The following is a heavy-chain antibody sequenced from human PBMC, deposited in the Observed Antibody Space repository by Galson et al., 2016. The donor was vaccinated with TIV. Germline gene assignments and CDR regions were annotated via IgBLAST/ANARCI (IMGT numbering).Heavy chain of an antibody. V-gene: IGHV4-38-2*01. D-gene: IGHD3-16*02. J-gene: IGHJ4*02. CDR2: IYQTGTT. CDR3: ARHPIRLGELSAPDY. CDR1: DFSISSGHF. Sequence: SETLSLTCAVSDFSISSGHFWGWIRQPPGKGLEWIGAIYQTGTTYYNPSLKRRVTISVDMSKNQFSLRLTSVTAADTAFYYCARHPIRLGELSAPDYWGQGTLVTVSS.